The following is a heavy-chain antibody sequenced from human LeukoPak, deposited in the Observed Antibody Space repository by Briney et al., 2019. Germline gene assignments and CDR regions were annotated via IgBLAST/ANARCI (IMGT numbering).Heavy chain of an antibody. D-gene: IGHD3-22*01. CDR2: IYYSGST. V-gene: IGHV4-59*01. CDR3: ARGDSSGYYSAHAFDI. CDR1: GGSISSYY. J-gene: IGHJ3*02. Sequence: SETLSLTCAVSGGSISSYYWRWIRQPPGKGLEWMGYIYYSGSTNYNPSLKRRVTISVDTSKHQFSLKLSSVTAADTAVYYCARGDSSGYYSAHAFDIWGQGTMVTVSS.